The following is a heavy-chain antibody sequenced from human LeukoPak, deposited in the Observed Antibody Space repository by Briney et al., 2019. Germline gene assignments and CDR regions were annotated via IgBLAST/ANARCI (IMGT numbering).Heavy chain of an antibody. CDR3: ARGRAVAGTYFDY. Sequence: PGGSLRLSCAASGFTFSSYEMNWVRQAPGKGLEWVSFISDSGGTTYYADSVKGRLTISRDNSKNTLYLQMDSLRAEDTAVYYCARGRAVAGTYFDYWGQGTLVTVSS. J-gene: IGHJ4*02. CDR1: GFTFSSYE. V-gene: IGHV3-23*01. CDR2: ISDSGGTT. D-gene: IGHD6-19*01.